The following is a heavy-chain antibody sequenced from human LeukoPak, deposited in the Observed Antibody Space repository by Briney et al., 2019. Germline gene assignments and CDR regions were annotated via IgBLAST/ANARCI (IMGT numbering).Heavy chain of an antibody. V-gene: IGHV3-23*01. CDR1: GFTFSSYA. CDR2: ISGSGGST. D-gene: IGHD4-17*01. J-gene: IGHJ3*02. CDR3: ARPYGDYARGALDI. Sequence: QSGGSLRLSCAASGFTFSSYALTWVRQAPGKGLECVSGISGSGGSTYYADSLKGRFIISRDNSKNTLFLQMNSLRAEDTATYYCARPYGDYARGALDIWGQGTLVTVSS.